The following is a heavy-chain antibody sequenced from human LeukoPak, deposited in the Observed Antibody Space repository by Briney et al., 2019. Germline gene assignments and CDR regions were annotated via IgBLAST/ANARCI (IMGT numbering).Heavy chain of an antibody. CDR1: GGSISSYY. V-gene: IGHV4-59*12. D-gene: IGHD3-10*01. CDR3: AREPMVRGVVDY. J-gene: IGHJ4*02. CDR2: IYYSGST. Sequence: PSETLSLTCTVSGGSISSYYWSWIRQPPGKGLEWIGSIYYSGSTYYNPSLKSRVTISVDTSKNQFSLKLSSVTAADTAVYYCAREPMVRGVVDYWGQGTLVTVSS.